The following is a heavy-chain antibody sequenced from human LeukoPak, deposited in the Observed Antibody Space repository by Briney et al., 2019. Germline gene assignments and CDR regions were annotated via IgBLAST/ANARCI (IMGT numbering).Heavy chain of an antibody. J-gene: IGHJ6*02. CDR1: GFTVSSNY. D-gene: IGHD2-15*01. CDR3: ARDGRGYCSGGSCYSYYGMDV. V-gene: IGHV3-66*01. Sequence: GGSLRLSCAASGFTVSSNYMSWVRQAPGKGLEWASVIYSGGSTYYADSVKGRFTISRDNSKNTLYLQMNSLRAEDTAVYYCARDGRGYCSGGSCYSYYGMDVWGQGTTVTVSS. CDR2: IYSGGST.